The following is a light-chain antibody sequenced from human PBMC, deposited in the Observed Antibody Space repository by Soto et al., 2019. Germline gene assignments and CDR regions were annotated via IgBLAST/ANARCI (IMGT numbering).Light chain of an antibody. CDR2: DVS. V-gene: IGLV2-11*01. Sequence: QSALTQPRSVSGSPGQSVTISCTGTSGDVGGYNFVSWYQQHPGKVPTLVIFDVSHRPSGVPDRFSGSKSGNTASLTISGLQAEDEADYSCCSYAGSYTLLFGGGTKLTVL. J-gene: IGLJ2*01. CDR1: SGDVGGYNF. CDR3: CSYAGSYTLL.